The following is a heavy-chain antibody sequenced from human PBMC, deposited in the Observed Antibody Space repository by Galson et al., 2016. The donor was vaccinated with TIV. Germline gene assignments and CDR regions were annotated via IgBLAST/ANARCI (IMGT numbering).Heavy chain of an antibody. V-gene: IGHV4-34*01. CDR2: VSHRGRT. CDR1: GESLSGYH. CDR3: SRGGPNIVIVPAAGYFDS. D-gene: IGHD2-2*01. Sequence: SETLSLTCALSGESLSGYHWTWIRQAPGKGLEWIGEVSHRGRTNYNPSLESRVPISLVTSKNEFALKLTSVTAADTAVYYCSRGGPNIVIVPAAGYFDSWGQGALVTVSS. J-gene: IGHJ4*02.